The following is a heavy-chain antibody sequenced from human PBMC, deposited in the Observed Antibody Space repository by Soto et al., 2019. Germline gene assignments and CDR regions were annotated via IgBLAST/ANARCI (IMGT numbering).Heavy chain of an antibody. Sequence: GGSLRLSCAASGFTFGSYWMSWVRQAPGKGLEWLATIKMDASEMKYVDSVKGRFTMSRDNAKNSLYLQMDSLRAEDTAVYCWARDSGCCSGAFVSLFLDDRGHGTLVTFSS. CDR1: GFTFGSYW. CDR2: IKMDASEM. D-gene: IGHD3-10*02. V-gene: IGHV3-7*01. CDR3: ARDSGCCSGAFVSLFLDD. J-gene: IGHJ4*01.